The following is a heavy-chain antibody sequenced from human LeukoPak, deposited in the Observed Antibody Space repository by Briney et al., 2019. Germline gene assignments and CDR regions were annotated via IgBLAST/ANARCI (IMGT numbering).Heavy chain of an antibody. CDR2: IFHSGST. CDR1: SGSIFSSNW. CDR3: ARGGCGGSCFHYYYYYMDV. J-gene: IGHJ6*03. D-gene: IGHD2-15*01. V-gene: IGHV4-4*02. Sequence: PSGTLSLTCAVSSGSIFSSNWWSWVRQPPGKGLEWIGQIFHSGSTSYSPSLKSRVTISVDKSKNQFSLKLSSVTAADTAVYYCARGGCGGSCFHYYYYYMDVWGKGTTVTISS.